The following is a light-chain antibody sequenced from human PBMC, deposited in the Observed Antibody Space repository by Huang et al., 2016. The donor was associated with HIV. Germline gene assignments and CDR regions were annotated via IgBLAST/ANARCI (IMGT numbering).Light chain of an antibody. CDR2: DAS. J-gene: IGKJ4*01. CDR3: QQRSNWPLT. CDR1: QSVNNY. Sequence: EIVLTQSPATLSLSPGKRATLSCRASQSVNNYLAWYQQKPCQAPRLLIYDASNRATGIPARFSGSGSGTDFTLSISSLEPEDFAVYYCQQRSNWPLTFGGGTKVEIK. V-gene: IGKV3-11*01.